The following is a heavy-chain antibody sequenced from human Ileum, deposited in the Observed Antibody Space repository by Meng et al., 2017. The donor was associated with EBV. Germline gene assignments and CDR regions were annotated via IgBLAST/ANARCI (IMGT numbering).Heavy chain of an antibody. V-gene: IGHV3-23*04. CDR3: TYAPLGY. J-gene: IGHJ4*02. CDR2: ISVSGTRK. CDR1: GFSFSSYA. D-gene: IGHD2-2*01. Sequence: VQLVGSGGGSLQPGGSLTLSCVASGFSFSSYALTWVRQAPGKGLEWVSGISVSGTRKSYADSVKGRFIISRDNTENAIYLQMHSLRVEDTATYYCTYAPLGYWGQGTLVTVSS.